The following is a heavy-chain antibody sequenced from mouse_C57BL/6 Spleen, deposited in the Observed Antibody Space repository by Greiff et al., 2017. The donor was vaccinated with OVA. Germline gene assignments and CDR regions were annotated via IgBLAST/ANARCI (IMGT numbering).Heavy chain of an antibody. V-gene: IGHV3-6*01. D-gene: IGHD2-1*01. CDR1: GYSITSGYY. Sequence: EVKLMESGPGLVKPSQSLSLTCSVTGYSITSGYYWNWIRQFPGNKLEWMGYISYDGSNNYNPSLKNRISITRDTSKNQFFLKLNSVTTEDTATYYCARCLYYGNYVFDYWGQGTTLTVSS. CDR2: ISYDGSN. J-gene: IGHJ2*01. CDR3: ARCLYYGNYVFDY.